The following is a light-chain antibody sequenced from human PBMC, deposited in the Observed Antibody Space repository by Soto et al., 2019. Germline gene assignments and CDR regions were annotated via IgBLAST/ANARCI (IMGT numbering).Light chain of an antibody. J-gene: IGKJ5*01. V-gene: IGKV3-11*01. CDR1: QGISINY. Sequence: EIVLTQSPGTLSLSPGERATLSCRASQGISINYLAWYQQKPGQAPRLLVFGASNRATGIPARFSGSGSGTDFTLTISSLEPEDFAVYYCQQRSNWPRITFGQGSRLENK. CDR2: GAS. CDR3: QQRSNWPRIT.